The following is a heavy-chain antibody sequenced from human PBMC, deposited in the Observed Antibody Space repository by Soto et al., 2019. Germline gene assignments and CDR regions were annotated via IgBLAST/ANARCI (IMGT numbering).Heavy chain of an antibody. CDR2: IYYSGST. D-gene: IGHD3-10*01. Sequence: QLQLQESGPGLVKPSETLSLTCTVSGGSISSSSYYWGWIRQPPGKGLEWIGSIYYSGSTYYNPSLTGRVAKLLDTSIYLFLVMLSSVTAADTAVYYCASSARYGSGSYYSDWAYYYCYYVEVCCKWTAVSAS. CDR3: ASSARYGSGSYYSDWAYYYCYYVEV. J-gene: IGHJ6*03. V-gene: IGHV4-39*01. CDR1: GGSISSSSYY.